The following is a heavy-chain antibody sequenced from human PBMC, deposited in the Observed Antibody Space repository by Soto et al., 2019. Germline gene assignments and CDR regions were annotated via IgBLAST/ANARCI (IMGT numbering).Heavy chain of an antibody. D-gene: IGHD1-1*01. J-gene: IGHJ4*02. CDR1: GGSITSYY. CDR2: LYYTGSP. Sequence: SETLSLTCTVSGGSITSYYLTWIRQPPGKGLEWIGFLYYTGSPNYNPSLKSRVTISIDTSKNQFSLTLSSVTAADTAVYSCGRGSTWIDYPGQGPLVTVSS. CDR3: GRGSTWIDY. V-gene: IGHV4-59*08.